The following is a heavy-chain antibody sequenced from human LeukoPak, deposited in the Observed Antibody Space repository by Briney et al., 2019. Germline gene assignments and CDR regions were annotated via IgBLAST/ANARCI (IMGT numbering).Heavy chain of an antibody. CDR2: ISAYNGNT. Sequence: ASVKLSCKASGYTFTSYGISWVRQAPGQGLEWMGWISAYNGNTNYAQKLQGRVTMTTDTSTSTAYMVLRSLRSDDTAVYYCARASLVAARPGYWFDPWGQGTLVTVSS. D-gene: IGHD6-6*01. J-gene: IGHJ5*02. CDR3: ARASLVAARPGYWFDP. V-gene: IGHV1-18*01. CDR1: GYTFTSYG.